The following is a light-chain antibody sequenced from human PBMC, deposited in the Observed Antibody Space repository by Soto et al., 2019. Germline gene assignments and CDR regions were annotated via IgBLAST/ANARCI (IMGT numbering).Light chain of an antibody. V-gene: IGKV3-20*01. CDR3: QQYGSSVLT. Sequence: IVLTQSPGTLSLSPGERATLSCRGSQVFSSNYLAWYQQKPGQAPRLLIYGASRRATGIPDRFSGSGSGTAFPLTISRLEPEDFAIYYCQQYGSSVLTFGGGSKVEIK. J-gene: IGKJ4*01. CDR1: QVFSSNY. CDR2: GAS.